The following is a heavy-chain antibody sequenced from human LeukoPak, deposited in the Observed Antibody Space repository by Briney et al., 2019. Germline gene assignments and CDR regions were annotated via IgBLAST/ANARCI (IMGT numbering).Heavy chain of an antibody. J-gene: IGHJ4*02. V-gene: IGHV3-30*03. CDR1: GFTFSSYG. CDR2: ISYDGSSK. D-gene: IGHD6-13*01. CDR3: ARWYSSSWYMGPFDY. Sequence: GGSLRLSCAASGFTFSSYGVHWVRQAPGKGLEWVAVISYDGSSKYYADSVKGRFTISRDNSKNTLYLQMNSLRAEDTAVYYCARWYSSSWYMGPFDYWGQGTLVTVSS.